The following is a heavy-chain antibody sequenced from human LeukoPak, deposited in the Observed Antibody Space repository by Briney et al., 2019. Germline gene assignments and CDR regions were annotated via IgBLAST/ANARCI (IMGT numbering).Heavy chain of an antibody. CDR3: ARGPSESSGGNDY. CDR2: IKQDGSEK. V-gene: IGHV3-7*01. Sequence: GGSLRLSCAASGFTFSSYWMSWVRQAPGKGLEWVANIKQDGSEKYYVDSVKGRFTISRDNAKSSLYLQMNSLRAEDTAVYYCARGPSESSGGNDYWGQGTLVTVSS. J-gene: IGHJ4*02. D-gene: IGHD2-15*01. CDR1: GFTFSSYW.